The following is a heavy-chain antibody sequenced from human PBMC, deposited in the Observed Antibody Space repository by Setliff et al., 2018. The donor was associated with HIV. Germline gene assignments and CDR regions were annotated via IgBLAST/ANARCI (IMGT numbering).Heavy chain of an antibody. V-gene: IGHV4-34*01. CDR1: GGSFSGYY. J-gene: IGHJ6*03. Sequence: PSETLSLTCAVYGGSFSGYYWSWIRQPPGKGPEWIGEINHDRTTNYNPSLKSRVTISVDTSKNQFSLTLNSVTAADTAVYYCARGSRQLTIFGVVFKTNYYFMDVWGKGTAVTVSS. CDR2: INHDRTT. D-gene: IGHD3-3*01. CDR3: ARGSRQLTIFGVVFKTNYYFMDV.